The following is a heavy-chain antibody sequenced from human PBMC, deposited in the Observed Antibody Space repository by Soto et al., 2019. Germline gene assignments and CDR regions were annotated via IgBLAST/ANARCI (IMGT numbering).Heavy chain of an antibody. D-gene: IGHD3-3*01. CDR3: AKDLGRWSLDPYYDYCDGIDV. Sequence: GGSLRLSCAASGFIFSSYGMHWVRQAPGKGLEWVAVISYDGSNKYYADSVKCRFTISRDNSKNTLYLQMNSLRAENTAVYYCAKDLGRWSLDPYYDYCDGIDVWGQGTTVTVSS. CDR1: GFIFSSYG. J-gene: IGHJ6*02. CDR2: ISYDGSNK. V-gene: IGHV3-30*18.